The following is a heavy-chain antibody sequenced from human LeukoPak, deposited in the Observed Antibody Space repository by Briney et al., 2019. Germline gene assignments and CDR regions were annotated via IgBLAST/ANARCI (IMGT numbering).Heavy chain of an antibody. CDR2: ISAYNGNT. Sequence: ASVKVSCKASGYTFTSYGISWVRQAPGQGLEWMGWISAYNGNTNYAQKLQGRVTMTTDTSTSTAHMELRSLRSDDTAVYYCAGDRGSWYREAFDIWGQGTMVTVSS. V-gene: IGHV1-18*01. CDR3: AGDRGSWYREAFDI. D-gene: IGHD6-13*01. J-gene: IGHJ3*02. CDR1: GYTFTSYG.